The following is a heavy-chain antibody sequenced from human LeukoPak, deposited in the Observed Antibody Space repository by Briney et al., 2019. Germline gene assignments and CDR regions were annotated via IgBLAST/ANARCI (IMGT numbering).Heavy chain of an antibody. CDR2: ISSSGSTI. CDR3: TRGPSSGWYYYYYGMDV. CDR1: GFTFSDYY. J-gene: IGHJ6*02. Sequence: GGSLRLSCAASGFTFSDYYMSWIRQAPGKGLEWVSYISSSGSTIYYADSVKGRFTISRDNAKNSLYLQMNSLRAEDTAVYYCTRGPSSGWYYYYYGMDVWGQGTTVTVSS. D-gene: IGHD6-19*01. V-gene: IGHV3-11*01.